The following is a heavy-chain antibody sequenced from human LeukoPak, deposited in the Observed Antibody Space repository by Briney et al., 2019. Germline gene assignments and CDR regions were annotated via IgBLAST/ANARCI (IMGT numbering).Heavy chain of an antibody. CDR1: GYSISSGYY. D-gene: IGHD3-22*01. CDR2: IYHSGST. CDR3: ARDGYYYDSSGYYFWDWFDP. J-gene: IGHJ5*02. Sequence: PSETLSLTCAVSGYSISSGYYWGWIRQPPGKGLEWIGSIYHSGSTYYNPSLKSRVTMSVDTSKNQFSLKLSSVTAADTAVYYCARDGYYYDSSGYYFWDWFDPWGQGTLVTVSS. V-gene: IGHV4-38-2*01.